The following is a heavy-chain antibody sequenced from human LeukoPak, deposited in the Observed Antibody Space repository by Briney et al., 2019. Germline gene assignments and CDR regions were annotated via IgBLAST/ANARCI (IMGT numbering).Heavy chain of an antibody. CDR3: AGYHAYGVTTPPLGY. D-gene: IGHD4-17*01. CDR2: IYHSGST. Sequence: SETLSLTCTVSAYSISSGYYWGWIRQPPGKGLEWIGSIYHSGSTYYNPSLKSRVTISIDTSKNQFSLKLSSVTAADTAMYFCAGYHAYGVTTPPLGYWGQGTLVTVSS. J-gene: IGHJ4*02. CDR1: AYSISSGYY. V-gene: IGHV4-38-2*02.